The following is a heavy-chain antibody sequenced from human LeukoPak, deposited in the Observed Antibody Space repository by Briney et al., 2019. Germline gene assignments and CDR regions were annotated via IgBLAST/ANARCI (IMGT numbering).Heavy chain of an antibody. Sequence: PSETLSLTCSVSGASVYSDSSDWTWLRQAPGKGLEWIGYVDYRGGSKYSASLKGRVTISLETSMNQFSLNFNSVIAADTAVYYCAREVATSYYDSAGYHRQTEAFDFWGQGKMVTVSS. CDR3: AREVATSYYDSAGYHRQTEAFDF. D-gene: IGHD3-22*01. V-gene: IGHV4-61*01. CDR2: VDYRGGS. CDR1: GASVYSDSSD. J-gene: IGHJ3*01.